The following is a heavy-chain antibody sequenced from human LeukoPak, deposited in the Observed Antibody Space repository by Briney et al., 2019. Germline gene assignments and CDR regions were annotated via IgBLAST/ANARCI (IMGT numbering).Heavy chain of an antibody. CDR3: ASGAYDSSGYYHDY. D-gene: IGHD3-22*01. V-gene: IGHV4-34*01. J-gene: IGHJ4*02. Sequence: SETLSLTCAVYGGSFSGYYWSWIRQPPGKGLEWIGEINHSGSTNYNPSLKSRVTISVDTSKNQFSLKLSSVTAADPAVYYCASGAYDSSGYYHDYWGQGTLVTVPS. CDR1: GGSFSGYY. CDR2: INHSGST.